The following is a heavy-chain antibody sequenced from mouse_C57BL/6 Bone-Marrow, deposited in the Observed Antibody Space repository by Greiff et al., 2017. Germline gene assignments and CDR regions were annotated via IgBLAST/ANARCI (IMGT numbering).Heavy chain of an antibody. CDR1: GYTFTSYG. Sequence: VQLQESGAELARPGASVKLSCKASGYTFTSYGISWVKQRTGQGLEWIGEIYPRSGNIYYNEKFKGKATLTADKSSSTAYMELRSLTSEDSAIYFCARANFYYFDYWGQGTTLTVSS. V-gene: IGHV1-81*01. CDR2: IYPRSGNI. J-gene: IGHJ2*01. CDR3: ARANFYYFDY.